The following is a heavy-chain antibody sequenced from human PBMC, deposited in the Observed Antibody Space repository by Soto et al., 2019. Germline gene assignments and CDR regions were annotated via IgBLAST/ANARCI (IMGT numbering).Heavy chain of an antibody. Sequence: EVQLVESGGGLVKPGGSLRLSCAASGFTFSSYSMNWVRQAPGKGLEWVSSISSSSSYIYYADSVKGRFTISRDNAKNSLYLQMNSLRAEDTAVYYCARVKIESGGGMDVWGQGTTVTVSS. J-gene: IGHJ6*02. CDR2: ISSSSSYI. CDR3: ARVKIESGGGMDV. D-gene: IGHD3-10*01. V-gene: IGHV3-21*01. CDR1: GFTFSSYS.